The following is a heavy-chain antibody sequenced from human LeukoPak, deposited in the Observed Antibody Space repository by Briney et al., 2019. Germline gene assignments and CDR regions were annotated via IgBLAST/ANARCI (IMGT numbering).Heavy chain of an antibody. V-gene: IGHV3-7*01. CDR1: GFTLNSYW. J-gene: IGHJ4*02. CDR3: AATDSTDSSGYYYFDY. Sequence: QTGGSQTLSCAASGFTLNSYWMSWVRQAPGKGLEWVANIKQDGSEKYYVDSVKGRFTISRDNAKNSLYPQKKRLRAEDTAVYYCAATDSTDSSGYYYFDYWGQGTLVTVSS. D-gene: IGHD3-22*01. CDR2: IKQDGSEK.